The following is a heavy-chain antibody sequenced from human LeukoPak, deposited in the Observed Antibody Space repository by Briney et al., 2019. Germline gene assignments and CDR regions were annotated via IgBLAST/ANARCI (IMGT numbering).Heavy chain of an antibody. V-gene: IGHV1-3*01. CDR3: ARARWTSTVTTYYLDY. CDR1: GYSFSDYA. CDR2: INAGNGKT. J-gene: IGHJ4*02. D-gene: IGHD4-17*01. Sequence: GASVKVSCKASGYSFSDYAVQWVRQAPGQRLEWMGWINAGNGKTKYSQKFQDRVTITRDTSATTAYLDLSSLRSEDTAVYYCARARWTSTVTTYYLDYWDQGALVTVSS.